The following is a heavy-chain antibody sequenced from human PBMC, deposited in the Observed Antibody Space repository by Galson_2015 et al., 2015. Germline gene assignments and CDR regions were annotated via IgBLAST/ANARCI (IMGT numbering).Heavy chain of an antibody. Sequence: SLRLSCAASGFSLSDYSVNWVRQAPGKGLEWVSCISSSGNFVYCADSVKGRFTISRDNAKNSLYLQMNTLRADDTALYYCARDSGSSDDYYYYYYMNVWGKATTVTVSS. D-gene: IGHD6-6*01. V-gene: IGHV3-21*01. J-gene: IGHJ6*03. CDR2: ISSSGNFV. CDR3: ARDSGSSDDYYYYYYMNV. CDR1: GFSLSDYS.